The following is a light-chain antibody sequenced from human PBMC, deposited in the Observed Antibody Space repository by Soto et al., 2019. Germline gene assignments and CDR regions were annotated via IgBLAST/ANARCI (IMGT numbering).Light chain of an antibody. CDR3: AAWVDSLNAYV. CDR1: SSNIGNNA. Sequence: QSVLTQPPSASEAPRQRVTISCSGSSSNIGNNAVNWYQQLPGKAPKLLIYYDDLLPSGVSDRFSGSKSGTSASLAISGLQSEDEADYYCAAWVDSLNAYVFGTGTKVTV. J-gene: IGLJ1*01. CDR2: YDD. V-gene: IGLV1-36*01.